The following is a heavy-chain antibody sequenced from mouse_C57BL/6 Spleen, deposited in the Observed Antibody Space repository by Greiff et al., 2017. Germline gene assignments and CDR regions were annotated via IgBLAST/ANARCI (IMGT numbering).Heavy chain of an antibody. D-gene: IGHD1-1*01. V-gene: IGHV1-82*01. CDR3: ARSSFGSRC. CDR2: IYPGDGDT. CDR1: GYAFSSSW. Sequence: QVQLQQSGPELVKPGASVKISCKASGYAFSSSWMNWVKQRPGKGLEWIGRIYPGDGDTNYNGKFKGKATLTADKSSSPAYMHISSLTSDDSAVYCWARSSFGSRCWGHVALVTVSA. J-gene: IGHJ3*01.